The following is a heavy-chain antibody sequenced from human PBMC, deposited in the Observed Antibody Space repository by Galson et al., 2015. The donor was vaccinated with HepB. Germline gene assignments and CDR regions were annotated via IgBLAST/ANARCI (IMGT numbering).Heavy chain of an antibody. CDR3: AKGKIVWDAFDM. Sequence: SLRLSCAASGFTFSSSAMNWVRQAPGKGLEWVSAISGRGGSTYYADSVRGRFTISRDNSKNTLYLQMNSLRAEDTAVYYCAKGKIVWDAFDMWGQGTMVTVSS. D-gene: IGHD5/OR15-5a*01. J-gene: IGHJ3*02. V-gene: IGHV3-23*01. CDR1: GFTFSSSA. CDR2: ISGRGGST.